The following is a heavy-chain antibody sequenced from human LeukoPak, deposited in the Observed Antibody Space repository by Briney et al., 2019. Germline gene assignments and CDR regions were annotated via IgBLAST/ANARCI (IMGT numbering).Heavy chain of an antibody. CDR3: ASGAGSAMVTTNFDY. CDR1: GGTFSSYA. V-gene: IGHV1-69*13. D-gene: IGHD5-18*01. CDR2: IIPIFGTA. Sequence: ASVKVSYKASGGTFSSYAISWVRQAPGQGLEWMGGIIPIFGTANYAQKFQGRVTITADESTSTAYMELSSLRSEDTAVYYCASGAGSAMVTTNFDYWGQGTLVTVSS. J-gene: IGHJ4*02.